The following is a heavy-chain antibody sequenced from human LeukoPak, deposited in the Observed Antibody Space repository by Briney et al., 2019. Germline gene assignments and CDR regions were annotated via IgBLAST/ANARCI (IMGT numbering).Heavy chain of an antibody. CDR1: RFTFSDYS. CDR3: ARYRDGYNPHAFDI. CDR2: ISSSSGIM. J-gene: IGHJ3*02. Sequence: QPGGSLRLSCAASRFTFSDYSMNWVRQAPGKGLEWLSYISSSSGIMYYAESVKGRFTISRGNAKNSLYLQMNSLTDEDTAVYYCARYRDGYNPHAFDIWGQGTMVTVSS. V-gene: IGHV3-48*02. D-gene: IGHD5-24*01.